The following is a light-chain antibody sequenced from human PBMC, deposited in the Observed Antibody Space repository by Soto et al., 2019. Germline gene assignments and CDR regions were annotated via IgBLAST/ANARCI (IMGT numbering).Light chain of an antibody. CDR1: SSDVGAYDY. CDR2: EVN. Sequence: QSALTQPPSASGSPGQSVTISCTGTSSDVGAYDYVCWYQQHPGKAPKLMIYEVNKRPSGVPDRFSGSKSGNTASLTVSGLQAGDEADYYCQSYDDSLSGWVFGGGTKLTVL. V-gene: IGLV2-8*01. CDR3: QSYDDSLSGWV. J-gene: IGLJ3*02.